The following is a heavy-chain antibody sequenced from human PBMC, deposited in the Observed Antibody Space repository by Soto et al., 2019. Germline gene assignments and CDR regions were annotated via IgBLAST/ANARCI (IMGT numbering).Heavy chain of an antibody. CDR3: ARDLHYYYGSGSYSR. CDR1: GFTVSSNY. V-gene: IGHV3-66*01. Sequence: PGGSLRLSCAASGFTVSSNYMSWVRQAPGKGLEWVSVIYSGGSTYYADSVKGRFTISRDNSKNTLYLQMNSLRAEDTAVYYCARDLHYYYGSGSYSRWGQGTLVTVSS. J-gene: IGHJ4*02. CDR2: IYSGGST. D-gene: IGHD3-10*01.